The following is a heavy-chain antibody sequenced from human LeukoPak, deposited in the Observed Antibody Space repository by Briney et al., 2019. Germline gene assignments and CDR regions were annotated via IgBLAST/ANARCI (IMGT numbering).Heavy chain of an antibody. CDR3: ARDYGPGYSSSWYFQDAFDI. D-gene: IGHD6-13*01. CDR1: GGSISSYY. V-gene: IGHV4-59*12. J-gene: IGHJ3*02. Sequence: SETLSLTCTVSGGSISSYYWSWIRQPPGKGLEWIGFIYYSGSTNYNPSLKSRVTMSVDTSKNQFSLKLSSVTAADTAVYYCARDYGPGYSSSWYFQDAFDIWGQGTMVTVSS. CDR2: IYYSGST.